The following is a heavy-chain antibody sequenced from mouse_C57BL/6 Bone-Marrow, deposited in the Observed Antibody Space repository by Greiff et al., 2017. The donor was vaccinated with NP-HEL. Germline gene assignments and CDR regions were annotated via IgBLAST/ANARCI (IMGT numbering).Heavy chain of an antibody. V-gene: IGHV7-3*01. Sequence: EVKVVESGGGLVQPGGSLSLSCAASGFTFTDYYMSWVRQPPGKALEWLGFIRNKANGYTTEYSASVKGRFTISRDNSQSILYLQMNALRAEDSATYYCARLSLRYYFDYWGQGTTLTVSS. CDR2: IRNKANGYTT. CDR3: ARLSLRYYFDY. J-gene: IGHJ2*01. D-gene: IGHD1-1*01. CDR1: GFTFTDYY.